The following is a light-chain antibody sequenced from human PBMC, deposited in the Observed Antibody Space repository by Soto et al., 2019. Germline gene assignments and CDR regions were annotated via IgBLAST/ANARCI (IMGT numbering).Light chain of an antibody. V-gene: IGLV2-14*01. CDR1: SSDVAGYNY. J-gene: IGLJ2*01. Sequence: QSALTQPPSVSGSPGQSITITCTATSSDVAGYNYVSWYQQHPGKAPKLMIYDVSNRPSGVSNRFSGSKSGNTAALTISGLEDDDEADYYCSLFSSSSASVFGAGTKLTVL. CDR3: SLFSSSSASV. CDR2: DVS.